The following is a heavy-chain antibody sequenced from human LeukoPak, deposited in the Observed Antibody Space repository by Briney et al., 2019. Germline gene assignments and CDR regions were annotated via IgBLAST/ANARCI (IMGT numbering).Heavy chain of an antibody. V-gene: IGHV4-39*07. J-gene: IGHJ6*03. CDR1: GGSISSSSYY. CDR3: ARDHYYYYYMDV. CDR2: IYYSGST. Sequence: SETLSLTCTVSGGSISSSSYYWGWIRQPPGKGLEWIGSIYYSGSTYYNPSLKSRVTISVDTSKNQFSLKLSSATAADTAVYYCARDHYYYYYMDVWGKGTTVTISS.